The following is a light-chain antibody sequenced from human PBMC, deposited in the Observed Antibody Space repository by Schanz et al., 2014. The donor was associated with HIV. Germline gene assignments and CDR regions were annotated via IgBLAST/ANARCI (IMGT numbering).Light chain of an antibody. CDR2: ETS. Sequence: ETVMTQSPATLSVSLGDSATLSCRASSAISTKLAWYQQKPGQGPRLLIYETSSRATGIPARFSGSGSATDFTLTISRLEPEDFAVYYCQQYGSSWTFGQGTKVEIK. V-gene: IGKV3-15*01. CDR3: QQYGSSWT. J-gene: IGKJ1*01. CDR1: SAISTK.